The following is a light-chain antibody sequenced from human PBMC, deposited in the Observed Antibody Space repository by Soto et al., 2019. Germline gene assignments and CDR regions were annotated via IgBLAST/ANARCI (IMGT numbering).Light chain of an antibody. J-gene: IGKJ3*01. V-gene: IGKV3-15*01. Sequence: EIVMTQSPATLSVSPGERASLSCRASQRVSSNLAWYQQKPGQAPRLLIYGASTRATGIPARFSGSGSGTEFTLTISSLQSEDFAVYYCQQYNNWPFPFGPGTKVDIK. CDR2: GAS. CDR1: QRVSSN. CDR3: QQYNNWPFP.